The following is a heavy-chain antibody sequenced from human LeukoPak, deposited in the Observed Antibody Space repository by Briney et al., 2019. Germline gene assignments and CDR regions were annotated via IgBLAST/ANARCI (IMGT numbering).Heavy chain of an antibody. CDR1: GYTFTSYY. Sequence: ASVKVSCKASGYTFTSYYMHWVRQAPGQGLEWMGIINPSGGSTSYAQKFQGRVTMTRDMSTSTVYMELSSLRSEDTAVYYCAKAQYYDFWSGYHAEYYFDYWGQGTLVTVSS. V-gene: IGHV1-46*01. D-gene: IGHD3-3*01. CDR3: AKAQYYDFWSGYHAEYYFDY. J-gene: IGHJ4*02. CDR2: INPSGGST.